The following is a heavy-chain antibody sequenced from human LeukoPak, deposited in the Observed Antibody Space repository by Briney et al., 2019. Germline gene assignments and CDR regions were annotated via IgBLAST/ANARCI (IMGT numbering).Heavy chain of an antibody. D-gene: IGHD3-9*01. CDR2: IYYSVST. J-gene: IGHJ4*02. V-gene: IGHV4-39*01. Sequence: SETLSLTCTVSGGSISSSSYYWGWIRQPPGKGLEWIGSIYYSVSTYYNPSLKSRVTISVDTSKNQFSLKLSSVTAADTAVYYCASSVLRYFDWYPRGGDYFDYWGQGTLVTVSS. CDR3: ASSVLRYFDWYPRGGDYFDY. CDR1: GGSISSSSYY.